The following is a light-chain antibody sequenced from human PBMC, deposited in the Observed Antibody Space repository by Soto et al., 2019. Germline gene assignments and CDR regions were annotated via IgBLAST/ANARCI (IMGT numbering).Light chain of an antibody. Sequence: IMSLSPLSLPVTPGEPASISCRSSQSLLHSNGYNYLDWYLQKPGQSPQLLIYLGSNRASGVPDRFSGSGSGTDFTLKISRVEAEDVGVYYCMQALQTRMTFGQGTRLEI. CDR1: QSLLHSNGYNY. CDR2: LGS. V-gene: IGKV2-28*01. J-gene: IGKJ5*01. CDR3: MQALQTRMT.